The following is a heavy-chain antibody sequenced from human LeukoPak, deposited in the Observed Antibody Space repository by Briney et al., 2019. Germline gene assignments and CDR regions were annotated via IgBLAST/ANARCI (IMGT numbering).Heavy chain of an antibody. D-gene: IGHD2-15*01. Sequence: GASVKVSCKASGYTFTSNGISWVRQAPGQGLEWMGWISAYNGNTNYAQKLQGRVTMTTDTSTSTAYMELRSLRSDDTAVYYCARDQDSGVVVAALRRREMGGFDPWGQGTLVTVSS. CDR2: ISAYNGNT. CDR3: ARDQDSGVVVAALRRREMGGFDP. V-gene: IGHV1-18*01. CDR1: GYTFTSNG. J-gene: IGHJ5*02.